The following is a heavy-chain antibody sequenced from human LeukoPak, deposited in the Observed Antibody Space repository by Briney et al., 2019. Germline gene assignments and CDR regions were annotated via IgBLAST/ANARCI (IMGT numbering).Heavy chain of an antibody. V-gene: IGHV3-23*01. J-gene: IGHJ4*02. Sequence: GGSLRLSCAASGFTFSSYAMSWVRQAPGKGLEWVSAISGSGGSTYYADSVKGRFTISRDNSKNTLYLQMNSLRAEDTAVYYCAKDGAIYGDEYYFDYWGQGTLVTVSS. CDR3: AKDGAIYGDEYYFDY. CDR2: ISGSGGST. D-gene: IGHD4-17*01. CDR1: GFTFSSYA.